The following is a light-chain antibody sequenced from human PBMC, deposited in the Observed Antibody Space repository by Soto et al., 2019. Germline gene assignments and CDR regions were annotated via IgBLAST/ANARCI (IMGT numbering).Light chain of an antibody. CDR2: GAS. V-gene: IGKV3-20*01. Sequence: EIVLTQSPGTLSLSPGERATLSCRASQSVSSSYLAWYQQKPGQAPRRIISGASSRATGIPDRFSGSGSGTDFTLTISRLEPEDFAVYYCQQYGNSLSITFGQGTRLEIK. J-gene: IGKJ5*01. CDR3: QQYGNSLSIT. CDR1: QSVSSSY.